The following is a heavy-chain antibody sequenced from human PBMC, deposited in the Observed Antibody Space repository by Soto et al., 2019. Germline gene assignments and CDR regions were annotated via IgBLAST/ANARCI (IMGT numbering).Heavy chain of an antibody. CDR2: IKQDGSEK. CDR3: ARVGGDGYYGSGSYSSS. CDR1: GFTFSSYW. V-gene: IGHV3-7*01. Sequence: GGSLRLSCAASGFTFSSYWMSWVRQAPGKGLEWVANIKQDGSEKYYVDSVKGRFTISRDNAKNSLYLQMNSLRAEDTAVYYCARVGGDGYYGSGSYSSSWGQGTLVTVSS. D-gene: IGHD3-10*01. J-gene: IGHJ4*02.